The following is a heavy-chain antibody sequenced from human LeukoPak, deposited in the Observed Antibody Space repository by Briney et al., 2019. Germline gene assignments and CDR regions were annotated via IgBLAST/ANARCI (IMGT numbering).Heavy chain of an antibody. CDR2: IWHDGDNR. J-gene: IGHJ4*02. CDR3: TRDYPPD. V-gene: IGHV3-33*01. CDR1: GFTLRSYG. Sequence: PGGSLRLSCAASGFTLRSYGMHWVRQAPGKGLEWVAVIWHDGDNRHYTDSVKGRFIISRDNAKNTLHLQMNSLSAEDTAVYYCTRDYPPDWGQGTLVTVSA.